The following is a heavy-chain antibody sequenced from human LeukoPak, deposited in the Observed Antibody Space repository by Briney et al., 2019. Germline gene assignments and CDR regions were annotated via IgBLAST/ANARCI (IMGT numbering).Heavy chain of an antibody. Sequence: GGSLRLSCAASGFTFSSYAMSWVRQAPGKGLEWVSAISGSGGSTNYADSVKGRFTISRDNSKNTLYLQMNSLRAEDTAVYYCAKCVDDFYYYGMDVWGKGTTVTVSS. J-gene: IGHJ6*04. CDR3: AKCVDDFYYYGMDV. CDR2: ISGSGGST. V-gene: IGHV3-23*01. CDR1: GFTFSSYA.